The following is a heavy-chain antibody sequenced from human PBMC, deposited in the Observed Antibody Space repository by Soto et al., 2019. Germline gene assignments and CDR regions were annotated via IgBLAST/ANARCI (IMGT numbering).Heavy chain of an antibody. V-gene: IGHV3-23*01. CDR2: FGTSGGT. J-gene: IGHJ4*02. CDR1: GFPFSTYA. Sequence: GGSLRLSCAASGFPFSTYAMSWVRQAPGKGLEWVSTFGTSGGTYYADSVKGRFTISRDNSKNTLYLQMNSLRAEDTAVYYCAKWRGSSSRPLGWGQGTLVTVSS. D-gene: IGHD6-6*01. CDR3: AKWRGSSSRPLG.